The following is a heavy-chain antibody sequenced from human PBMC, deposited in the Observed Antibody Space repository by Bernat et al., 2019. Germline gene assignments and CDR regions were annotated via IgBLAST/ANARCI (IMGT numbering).Heavy chain of an antibody. D-gene: IGHD5-18*01. V-gene: IGHV4-39*01. J-gene: IGHJ4*02. CDR2: IYYSGST. Sequence: QLQLQESGPGLVKPSETLSPTCTVSGGSISSSSYYWGWIRQPPGKGLEWIGSIYYSGSTYYNPSLKSRVTISVDPSKNQFSLKLSSVTAADTAVYYCARQPDTANFDYWGQGTLVTVSS. CDR3: ARQPDTANFDY. CDR1: GGSISSSSYY.